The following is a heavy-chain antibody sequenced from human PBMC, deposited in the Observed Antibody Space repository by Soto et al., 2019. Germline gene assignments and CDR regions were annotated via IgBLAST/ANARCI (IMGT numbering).Heavy chain of an antibody. CDR3: ARGDCSGGSCYVEPDDQFDY. CDR2: ISAYNGNT. V-gene: IGHV1-18*01. D-gene: IGHD2-15*01. Sequence: ASVKVSCKASGYTFTSYGISWVRQAPGQGLEWMGWISAYNGNTNYAQKLQGRVTMTTDTSTSTAYMELRSLRSEDTAVYYCARGDCSGGSCYVEPDDQFDYWGQGTLVTVSS. CDR1: GYTFTSYG. J-gene: IGHJ4*02.